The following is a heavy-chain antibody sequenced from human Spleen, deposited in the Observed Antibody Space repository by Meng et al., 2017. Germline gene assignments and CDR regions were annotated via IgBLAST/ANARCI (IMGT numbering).Heavy chain of an antibody. J-gene: IGHJ4*02. CDR2: INPNSGGT. CDR3: ARIRRITMVRGVTNDY. D-gene: IGHD3-10*01. Sequence: GVESKKPGAQLNVPCKASGSTFTGYYLHWVRQAPGQGLEWMGRINPNSGGTNYAQKFQGRVTMTRDTSISTAYMELSRLRSDDTAVYYCARIRRITMVRGVTNDYWGQGTLVTASS. CDR1: GSTFTGYY. V-gene: IGHV1-2*06.